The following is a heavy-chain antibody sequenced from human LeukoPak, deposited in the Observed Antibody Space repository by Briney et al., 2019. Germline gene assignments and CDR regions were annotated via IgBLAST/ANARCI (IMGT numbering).Heavy chain of an antibody. J-gene: IGHJ4*02. V-gene: IGHV3-48*03. CDR3: ARGGGSWYGIDY. Sequence: GGSLRLSCAASGFAFSSYEMNWVRQAPGKGLEWVSYISSSGSTIYYADSVKGRFTISRDNAKNSLYLQMNSLRAEDTAVYYCARGGGSWYGIDYWGQGTLVTVSS. CDR1: GFAFSSYE. CDR2: ISSSGSTI. D-gene: IGHD6-13*01.